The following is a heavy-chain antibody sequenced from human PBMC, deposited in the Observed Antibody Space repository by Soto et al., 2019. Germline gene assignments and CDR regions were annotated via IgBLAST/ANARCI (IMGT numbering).Heavy chain of an antibody. V-gene: IGHV4-59*01. J-gene: IGHJ4*02. D-gene: IGHD2-21*02. CDR2: IYYSGST. CDR3: ARGNKVVVTAILSFDY. Sequence: QVQLQESGPGLVKPSETLSLTCTVSGGSISSYYWSWIRQPPGKGLEWIGYIYYSGSTNYNPSLKSRVTISVDTSKNQFSLKLSSVTAADTAVYYCARGNKVVVTAILSFDYWGQGTLVTVSS. CDR1: GGSISSYY.